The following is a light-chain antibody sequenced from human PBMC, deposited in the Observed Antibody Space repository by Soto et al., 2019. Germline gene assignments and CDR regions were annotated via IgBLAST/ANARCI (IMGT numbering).Light chain of an antibody. J-gene: IGLJ1*01. CDR3: QSYDSSLSGSRV. CDR1: SSNIGAGYD. V-gene: IGLV1-40*01. Sequence: QSALTQPPSVSGAPGQRVTISCTGSSSNIGAGYDVHWYQQLPGTAPKLLIYHSSNRPSGVPDRFSGSKSGTSASLAITGLQAEDEADYYCQSYDSSLSGSRVFGTGTKVTVL. CDR2: HSS.